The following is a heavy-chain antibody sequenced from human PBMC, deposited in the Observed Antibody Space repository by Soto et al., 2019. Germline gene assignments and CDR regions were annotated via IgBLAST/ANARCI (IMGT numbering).Heavy chain of an antibody. Sequence: TSETLSLTCAVSGGSISSGGYSWSWIRQPPGKGLEWIGYIYHSGSTYYNPSLKSRVTISVNRSKKQFSLKLSSVTAADKAVYYCARAHGYYYGMDVWGQGTTVTVS. CDR2: IYHSGST. CDR1: GGSISSGGYS. J-gene: IGHJ6*02. CDR3: ARAHGYYYGMDV. D-gene: IGHD4-17*01. V-gene: IGHV4-30-2*01.